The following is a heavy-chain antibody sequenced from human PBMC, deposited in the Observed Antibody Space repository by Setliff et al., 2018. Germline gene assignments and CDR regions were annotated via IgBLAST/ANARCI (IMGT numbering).Heavy chain of an antibody. D-gene: IGHD2-2*01. CDR2: IRSKAYGETT. Sequence: GALRLSCTASGLTFGDYAMGWVRQAPGKGLEWVGYIRSKAYGETTEYAASVEDRFTISRDDPKNTAYLQMNSLKTDDTGVYYCTTYCDSTTCALDYWGQGILVTVSS. J-gene: IGHJ4*02. V-gene: IGHV3-49*04. CDR3: TTYCDSTTCALDY. CDR1: GLTFGDYA.